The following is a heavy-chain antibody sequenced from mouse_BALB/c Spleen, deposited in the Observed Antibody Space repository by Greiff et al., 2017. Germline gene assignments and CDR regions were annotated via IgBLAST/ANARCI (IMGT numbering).Heavy chain of an antibody. CDR3: ARGIYGNFDY. D-gene: IGHD2-1*01. V-gene: IGHV3-2*02. J-gene: IGHJ2*01. Sequence: EVQGVESGPGLVKPSQSLSLTCTVTGYSITSDYAWNWIRQFPGNKLEWMGYISYSGSTSYNPSLKSRISITRDTSKNQFFLQLNSVTTEDTATYYCARGIYGNFDYWGQGTTLTVSS. CDR2: ISYSGST. CDR1: GYSITSDYA.